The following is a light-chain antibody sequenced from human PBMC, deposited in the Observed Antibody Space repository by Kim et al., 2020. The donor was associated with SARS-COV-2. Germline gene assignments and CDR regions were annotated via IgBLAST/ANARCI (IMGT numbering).Light chain of an antibody. J-gene: IGLJ3*02. V-gene: IGLV1-44*01. Sequence: QSVLTQSPSVSGTPGQRVTISCSGTYSNIGSNSVNWYQQLPGTAPKLLIYPSNQRPSGVPDRFSGSKSETSAALAISRLQSEDEADYYCAVWNDSLNSWVFGEGTQLTVL. CDR2: PSN. CDR3: AVWNDSLNSWV. CDR1: YSNIGSNS.